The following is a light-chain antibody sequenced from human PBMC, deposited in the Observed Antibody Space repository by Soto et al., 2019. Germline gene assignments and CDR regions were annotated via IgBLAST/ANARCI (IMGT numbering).Light chain of an antibody. CDR2: EGT. J-gene: IGLJ3*02. V-gene: IGLV2-14*01. Sequence: QSVLTQPASVSGSPGQSISISCTGTSSDIGGYKFVSWFQQHPGKAPKLLIFEGTNRPSGVSNRFSGSKSGNTASLTISVLQAEDEAIYFCSSSTNTNTLVMFGGGTKVTVL. CDR3: SSSTNTNTLVM. CDR1: SSDIGGYKF.